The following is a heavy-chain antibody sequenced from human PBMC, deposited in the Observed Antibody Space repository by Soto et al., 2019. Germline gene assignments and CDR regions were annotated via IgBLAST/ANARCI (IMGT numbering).Heavy chain of an antibody. V-gene: IGHV3-73*01. J-gene: IGHJ6*02. CDR1: GFTFSGSA. Sequence: GGSLRLSCAASGFTFSGSAMHWVRQASGKGLEWVGRIRSKANSYATAYAASVKGRFTISRDDSKNTAYLQMNSLKTEDTAVYYCTRPPYDVVVPAAMPAHYGMDVWGQGTTVTVS. CDR2: IRSKANSYAT. CDR3: TRPPYDVVVPAAMPAHYGMDV. D-gene: IGHD2-2*01.